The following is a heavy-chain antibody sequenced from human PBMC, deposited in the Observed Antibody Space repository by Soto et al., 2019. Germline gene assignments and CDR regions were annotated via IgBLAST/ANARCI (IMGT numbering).Heavy chain of an antibody. V-gene: IGHV3-48*02. CDR2: ISSSSSTI. CDR1: GFTFSSYS. Sequence: PGGSLRLSCAASGFTFSSYSMNWVRQAPGKGLEWVSYISSSSSTIYYADSVKGRFTISRDNAKNSLYLQMNSLRDEDTAVYYCAVLRADYYDSSGYYPGTFDYWGRGTLVTVSS. J-gene: IGHJ4*02. CDR3: AVLRADYYDSSGYYPGTFDY. D-gene: IGHD3-22*01.